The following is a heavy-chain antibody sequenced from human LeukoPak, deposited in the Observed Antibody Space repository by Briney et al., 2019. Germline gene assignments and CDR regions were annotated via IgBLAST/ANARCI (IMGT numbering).Heavy chain of an antibody. CDR3: ARASGVSDWFRADY. CDR2: VYYSGST. V-gene: IGHV4-59*01. CDR1: GGSISSYY. J-gene: IGHJ4*02. D-gene: IGHD3-9*01. Sequence: SETLSLTCTVSGGSISSYYWTWIRQPPGKGLEWIGYVYYSGSTNYSPSLKSRVTISLDTSKNQFSLMVRSVTAADTAVYYCARASGVSDWFRADYWGQGTLVTVSS.